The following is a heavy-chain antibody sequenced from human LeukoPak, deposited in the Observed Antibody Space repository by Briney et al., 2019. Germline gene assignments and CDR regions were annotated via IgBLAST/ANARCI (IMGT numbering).Heavy chain of an antibody. CDR3: ARGKGSGWRHPPFDY. D-gene: IGHD6-19*01. J-gene: IGHJ4*02. CDR2: INHSGST. CDR1: GGSFSGYY. V-gene: IGHV4-34*01. Sequence: PSETLSLTCAVYGGSFSGYYWSWIRQPPGKGLEWIGEINHSGSTNYNPSLESRVTISVDTSKNQFSLKLSSVTAADTAVYYCARGKGSGWRHPPFDYWGQGTLVTVSS.